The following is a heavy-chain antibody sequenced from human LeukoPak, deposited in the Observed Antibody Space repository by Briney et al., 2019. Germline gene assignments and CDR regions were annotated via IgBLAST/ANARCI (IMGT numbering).Heavy chain of an antibody. V-gene: IGHV3-23*01. CDR3: ARDAFIRSDSPVDY. CDR1: GFTFSNYA. J-gene: IGHJ4*02. CDR2: ISGSGGST. Sequence: GGSLRLSCAASGFTFSNYAMKWVRQAPGEGLEWVSAISGSGGSTYSADSVKGRFTISRDNSKNTLYLQMNSLRAEDTAVYYCARDAFIRSDSPVDYWGQGTLVTVSS. D-gene: IGHD1-26*01.